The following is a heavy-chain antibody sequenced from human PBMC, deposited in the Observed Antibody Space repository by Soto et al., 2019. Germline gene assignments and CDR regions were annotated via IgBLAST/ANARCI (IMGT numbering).Heavy chain of an antibody. D-gene: IGHD3-3*02. J-gene: IGHJ5*02. CDR2: IYYSGST. Sequence: QLQLQESGPGLAKPSETLFLTCTVSGGSISTNSYYWGWIRQPPGKGLEWIGSIYYSGSTYYNPSLKTRVTISVDTSKNQFYLRQSSVTAADTAVYYCASPKIAFYNWFDPWGHGTLVTVSS. CDR1: GGSISTNSYY. CDR3: ASPKIAFYNWFDP. V-gene: IGHV4-39*01.